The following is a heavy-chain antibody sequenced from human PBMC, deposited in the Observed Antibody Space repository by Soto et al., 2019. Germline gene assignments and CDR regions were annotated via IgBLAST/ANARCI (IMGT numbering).Heavy chain of an antibody. D-gene: IGHD6-19*01. V-gene: IGHV1-69*12. CDR2: IIPIFGTA. CDR3: ARGRVVAGQYSFDY. CDR1: GGTFSSYA. J-gene: IGHJ4*02. Sequence: QVQLVQSGAEVKKPGSSVKVSCKASGGTFSSYAISWVRQAPGQGLEWMGGIIPIFGTANYAQKFQGRVTITADESTNTAYVELSSLSSEDTAVYYCARGRVVAGQYSFDYWGQGTLVTVSS.